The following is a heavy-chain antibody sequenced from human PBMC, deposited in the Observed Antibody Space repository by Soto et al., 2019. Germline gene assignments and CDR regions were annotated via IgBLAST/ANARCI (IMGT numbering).Heavy chain of an antibody. J-gene: IGHJ4*02. CDR1: GFTFSSNG. Sequence: QVQLVESGGGVVQPGRSLRLSCAASGFTFSSNGMHWVRQAPGKGLEWVAVMSNDGSHTSYADSAKGRFIISRDNSKNTLYLQMNSLRAEDSGIYYCTKGCSSRSNCYIIDCWGQGALVTVSS. CDR2: MSNDGSHT. D-gene: IGHD2-2*01. CDR3: TKGCSSRSNCYIIDC. V-gene: IGHV3-30*18.